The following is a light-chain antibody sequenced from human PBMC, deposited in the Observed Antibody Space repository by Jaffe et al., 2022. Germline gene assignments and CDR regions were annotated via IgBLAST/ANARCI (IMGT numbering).Light chain of an antibody. V-gene: IGKV1-39*01. J-gene: IGKJ3*01. CDR2: GSS. CDR3: QQSSFAPG. Sequence: DIQMTQSPSSLSASVGDKVTITCRTSQSVHTYLNWYQQKPGKAPKLLIYGSSTLQPGVPSRFSGSGSGTDYSLTIAGLQPEDFATYYCQQSSFAPGFGPGTKVDLK. CDR1: QSVHTY.